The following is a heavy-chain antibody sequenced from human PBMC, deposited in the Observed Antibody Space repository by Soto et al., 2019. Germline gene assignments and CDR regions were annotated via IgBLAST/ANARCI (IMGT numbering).Heavy chain of an antibody. D-gene: IGHD2-2*01. V-gene: IGHV4-38-2*02. CDR1: GYSISSGYY. J-gene: IGHJ6*04. Sequence: ETLSLTCAVSGYSISSGYYWGWIRQPPGKGLEWIGSIYHSGSTYYNPSLKSRVTISVDTSKNQFSLKLSSVTAAATAVYYCARDQLYCSSTSCSRPYYYSGMDVWGEGTTVTVSS. CDR2: IYHSGST. CDR3: ARDQLYCSSTSCSRPYYYSGMDV.